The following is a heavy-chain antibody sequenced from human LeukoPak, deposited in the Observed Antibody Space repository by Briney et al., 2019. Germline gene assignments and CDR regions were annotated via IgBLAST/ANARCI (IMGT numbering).Heavy chain of an antibody. CDR3: VKENLVAGPVPYFDY. J-gene: IGHJ4*02. CDR1: GFTFSTYT. D-gene: IGHD6-19*01. V-gene: IGHV3-64D*06. Sequence: GGSLRLSCSASGFTFSTYTIHWVRQAPGKGLEYVSAINGNGGSTYYADSVKGRFTISRDNSKNTLYLQMSSLRAEDTAVYYCVKENLVAGPVPYFDYWGQGTLVTVSS. CDR2: INGNGGST.